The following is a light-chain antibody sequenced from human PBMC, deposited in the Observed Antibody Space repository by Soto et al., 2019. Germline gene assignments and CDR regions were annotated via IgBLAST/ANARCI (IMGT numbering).Light chain of an antibody. CDR3: SSYSSSSTLV. J-gene: IGLJ3*02. CDR2: EVS. CDR1: SSDIGGYNY. Sequence: QSVLTQPASVSGSPGQSITISCTGTSSDIGGYNYVSWYQQHPGKAPKLMIYEVSNRPSGVSNRFSGSKSGNTASLTISGLQAEDEGDYFCSSYSSSSTLVFGGGTKLTVL. V-gene: IGLV2-14*01.